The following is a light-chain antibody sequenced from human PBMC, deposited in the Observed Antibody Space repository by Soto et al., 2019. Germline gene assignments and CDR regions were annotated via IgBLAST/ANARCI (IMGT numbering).Light chain of an antibody. Sequence: DTVMTQSPLSLPVTPGEPASISCRSSQSLLHSDGYNYLAWYLQKPGQSPQPLIYLGSNRAYGVPDRFSGSGSGTDFTVKISTVEADDVGVYYCMRSLHSPRPFGQGTKVEIK. CDR1: QSLLHSDGYNY. CDR3: MRSLHSPRP. CDR2: LGS. V-gene: IGKV2-28*01. J-gene: IGKJ1*01.